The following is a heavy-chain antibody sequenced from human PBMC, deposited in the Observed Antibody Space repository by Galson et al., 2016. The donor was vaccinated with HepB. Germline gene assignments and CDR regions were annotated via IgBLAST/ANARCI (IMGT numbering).Heavy chain of an antibody. V-gene: IGHV4-4*02. D-gene: IGHD2-2*01. Sequence: SETLSLTCAVSGGSISSGNWWSWVRQPPGKGLEWIGEIYHSGTANYNPSLESRGTMSLDKSKNQISLKVTSVTAADTAVYYCARHVGVPGTRGFDYWGRGTLVTVSS. CDR2: IYHSGTA. CDR3: ARHVGVPGTRGFDY. J-gene: IGHJ4*02. CDR1: GGSISSGNW.